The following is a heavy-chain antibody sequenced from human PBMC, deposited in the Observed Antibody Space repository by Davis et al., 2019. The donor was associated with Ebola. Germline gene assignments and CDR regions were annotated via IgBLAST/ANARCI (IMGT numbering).Heavy chain of an antibody. D-gene: IGHD4-17*01. V-gene: IGHV3-23*01. CDR3: AKAIRVTTVTTPQAAGSD. J-gene: IGHJ4*02. CDR1: GFTFSSYA. CDR2: ISGSGGST. Sequence: GESLKISCAASGFTFSSYAMSWVRQAPGKGLEWVSAISGSGGSTYYADSVEGRFTISRDNSKNTLYLQMNSLRAEDTAVYYCAKAIRVTTVTTPQAAGSDWGQGTLVTVSS.